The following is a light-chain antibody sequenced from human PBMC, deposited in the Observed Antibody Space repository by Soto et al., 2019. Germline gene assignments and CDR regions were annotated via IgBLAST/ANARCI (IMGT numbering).Light chain of an antibody. J-gene: IGKJ2*01. CDR3: QQYYSPPYT. V-gene: IGKV4-1*01. Sequence: DIVMTQSPDSLAVSLGERATINCKSSQSVLYSSNNKNDLGWYQQKPGQPPKLLIYWASTRESGVPDRFSCSWSGTDFTLTINSLQAEDVAVYYCQQYYSPPYTFGQGTKLEIK. CDR2: WAS. CDR1: QSVLYSSNNKND.